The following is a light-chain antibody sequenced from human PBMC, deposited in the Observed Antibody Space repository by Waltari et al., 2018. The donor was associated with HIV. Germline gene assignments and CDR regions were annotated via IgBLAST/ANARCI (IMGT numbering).Light chain of an antibody. Sequence: EIVLTQSPGTLSLSPGARATLSCRASQSVSSSYLAWYQQKPGQAPRLLIYGASSRAIGIPDRFSGSGSGTDFTLTINRLEPEDFAVYYCQQYGTTPPTFGPGTKVDIK. V-gene: IGKV3-20*01. CDR3: QQYGTTPPT. CDR2: GAS. CDR1: QSVSSSY. J-gene: IGKJ3*01.